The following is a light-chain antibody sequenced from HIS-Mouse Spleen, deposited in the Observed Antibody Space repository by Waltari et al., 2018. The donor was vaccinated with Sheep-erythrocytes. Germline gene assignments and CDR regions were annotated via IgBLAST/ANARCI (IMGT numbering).Light chain of an antibody. J-gene: IGKJ2*01. Sequence: DIVMTQSPLSLPVTPGEPASISCTSSQSLLHSNGYDYLDWYLQKPRQSPQLLLYLGANRASAVPDKFSGIGSGIDFTLKISRVEAEDVRVYYCMLGRQTPVGETFGQGTKLEIK. CDR3: MLGRQTPVGET. CDR2: LGA. V-gene: IGKV2-28*01. CDR1: QSLLHSNGYDY.